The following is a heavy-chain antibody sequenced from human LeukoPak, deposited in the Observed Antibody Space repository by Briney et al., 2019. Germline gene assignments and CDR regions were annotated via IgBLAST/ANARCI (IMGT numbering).Heavy chain of an antibody. D-gene: IGHD2/OR15-2a*01. CDR3: AIGGRAAHYLHL. J-gene: IGHJ4*02. CDR1: GFTFSSYA. Sequence: GGSLRLSCAASGFTFSSYAMSWVRQAPGKGLEWVSAIIGSGGSTYYADSVKGRFTISRDNSKNTLYLQMNSLRAEDTAVYYGAIGGRAAHYLHLGGQGTVVTVP. V-gene: IGHV3-23*01. CDR2: IIGSGGST.